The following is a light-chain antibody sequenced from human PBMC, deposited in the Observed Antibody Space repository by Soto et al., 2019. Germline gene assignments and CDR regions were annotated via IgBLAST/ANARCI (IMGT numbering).Light chain of an antibody. Sequence: DIQLTQSPSSLSASVGDRVTITCRASQSISNFLNWYQQKPGQAPKLLISSASNVQSGVPSRFSGSGSGTEFTLTISGLQPGDSATYYCQQYNSYSPTFGQGTKVDIK. CDR1: QSISNF. CDR3: QQYNSYSPT. J-gene: IGKJ1*01. CDR2: SAS. V-gene: IGKV1-5*01.